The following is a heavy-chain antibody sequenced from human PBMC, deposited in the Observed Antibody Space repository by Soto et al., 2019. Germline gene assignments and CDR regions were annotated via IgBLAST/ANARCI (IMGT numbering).Heavy chain of an antibody. V-gene: IGHV4-59*01. J-gene: IGHJ4*02. CDR2: IYYSGST. Sequence: SETLSLTCTVSGGSISSYYWSRIRQPPGKGLEWIGYIYYSGSTNYNPSLKSRVTISVDTSKNQFSLKLSSVTAAGTAVYYCARAATTHFDYWGQGTLVTVSS. CDR3: ARAATTHFDY. D-gene: IGHD5-12*01. CDR1: GGSISSYY.